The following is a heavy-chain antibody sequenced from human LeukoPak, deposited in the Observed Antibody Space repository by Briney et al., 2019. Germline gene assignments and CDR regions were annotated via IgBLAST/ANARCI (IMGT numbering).Heavy chain of an antibody. Sequence: GASVKVSCKASGYILSSYNMHWVRQAPGQGLEWLGIINPSGGDTKYAQKFQGRVTLTRDKSTSTVYMELSSLTSDDTAVYYCATAKYSSGWYGAFDIWGQGTMVTVSS. CDR2: INPSGGDT. CDR3: ATAKYSSGWYGAFDI. D-gene: IGHD6-19*01. J-gene: IGHJ3*02. CDR1: GYILSSYN. V-gene: IGHV1-46*01.